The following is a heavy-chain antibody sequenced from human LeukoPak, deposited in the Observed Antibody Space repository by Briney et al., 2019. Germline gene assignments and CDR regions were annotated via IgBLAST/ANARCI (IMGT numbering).Heavy chain of an antibody. CDR2: IDEKGRTT. CDR1: GFTFSAYW. V-gene: IGHV3-74*01. Sequence: GGSLRLSCASSGFTFSAYWMHWVRQVPGKGPVWVSRIDEKGRTTNYADSVKGRFTISRDNSKNTLYLQMNSLRAEDTAVYYCAKDLVVVVAAFFDYWGQGTLVTVSS. CDR3: AKDLVVVVAAFFDY. J-gene: IGHJ4*02. D-gene: IGHD2-15*01.